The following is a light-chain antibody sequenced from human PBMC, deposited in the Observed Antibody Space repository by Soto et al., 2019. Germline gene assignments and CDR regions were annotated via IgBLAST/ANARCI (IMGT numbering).Light chain of an antibody. J-gene: IGLJ1*01. Sequence: QSALLQPRSVSGSPGQSVTISCTGTTRDVGGYKFVSWYRQHPGKAPKLILYDVNERPSGVPDRFSGSKSDNTASLTISGLQAEDEADYYCGSYTSSNTLVFGTGTKLTVL. CDR2: DVN. CDR3: GSYTSSNTLV. CDR1: TRDVGGYKF. V-gene: IGLV2-11*01.